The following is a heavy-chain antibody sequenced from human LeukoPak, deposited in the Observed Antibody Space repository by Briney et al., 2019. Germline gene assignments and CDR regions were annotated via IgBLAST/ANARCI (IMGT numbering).Heavy chain of an antibody. J-gene: IGHJ4*02. CDR1: GGSLSDHY. CDR3: ARGQWLDNS. V-gene: IGHV4-34*01. CDR2: INHSGET. Sequence: PSETLSLTCAVYGGSLSDHYWSWIRQPPGMGLEWIGEINHSGETKYNPSLKSRGAMSVDTSKNQFSLELRSVTAADTAMYYCARGQWLDNSWGQGTLVTVSS. D-gene: IGHD6-19*01.